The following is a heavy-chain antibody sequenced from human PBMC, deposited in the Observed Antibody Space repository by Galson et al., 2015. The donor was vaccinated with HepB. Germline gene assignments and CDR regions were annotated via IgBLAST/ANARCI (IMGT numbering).Heavy chain of an antibody. CDR2: ISYDGSNK. Sequence: SGFTFSSYGMHWVRQAPGKGLEWVAVISYDGSNKYYADSVKGRFTISRDNSKNTLYLQMSSLRAEDTAVYYCAKEGWELLNYYCYMDVWGKGTTVTVSS. D-gene: IGHD2-15*01. CDR1: GFTFSSYG. V-gene: IGHV3-30*18. J-gene: IGHJ6*03. CDR3: AKEGWELLNYYCYMDV.